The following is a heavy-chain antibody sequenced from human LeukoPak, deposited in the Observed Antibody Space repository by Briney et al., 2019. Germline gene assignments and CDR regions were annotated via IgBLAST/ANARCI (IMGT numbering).Heavy chain of an antibody. D-gene: IGHD5-18*01. CDR2: ISSSSSYI. J-gene: IGHJ4*02. CDR3: ARSGYSYGVTDY. CDR1: GFTFSSYS. Sequence: PGGSLRLSCAASGFTFSSYSINWVRQAPGKGLEWVSSISSSSSYIYYADSVKGRFTISRDNAKNSLYLQMNSLRAEDTAVYYCARSGYSYGVTDYWGQGTLVTVSS. V-gene: IGHV3-21*01.